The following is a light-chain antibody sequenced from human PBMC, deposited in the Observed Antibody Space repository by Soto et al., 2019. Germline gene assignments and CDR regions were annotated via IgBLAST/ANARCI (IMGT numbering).Light chain of an antibody. J-gene: IGLJ2*01. CDR1: SSDVGNYNL. Sequence: QSALTQPASVSGSPGQSITISCTGTSSDVGNYNLVSWYQQHPGKAPKLMIYEGSKRPSGVSNRFSGSKSGNTASLTISGLQAEDEADYYCCSYVGSSTYVVFGGGTKLTVL. V-gene: IGLV2-23*01. CDR2: EGS. CDR3: CSYVGSSTYVV.